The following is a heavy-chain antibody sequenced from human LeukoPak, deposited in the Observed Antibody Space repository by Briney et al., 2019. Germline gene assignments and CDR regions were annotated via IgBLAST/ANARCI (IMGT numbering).Heavy chain of an antibody. J-gene: IGHJ3*02. CDR1: GGSISSSSYY. D-gene: IGHD3-22*01. CDR3: ARPYDSSGYRPGAFDI. CDR2: IYYSGST. Sequence: SETLSLTCTVSGGSISSSSYYWGWIRQPPGKGLEWIGSIYYSGSTYYNPSLKSRVTISVDTSKNQFSLKLSSVTAADTTVYYCARPYDSSGYRPGAFDIWGQGTMVTVSS. V-gene: IGHV4-39*01.